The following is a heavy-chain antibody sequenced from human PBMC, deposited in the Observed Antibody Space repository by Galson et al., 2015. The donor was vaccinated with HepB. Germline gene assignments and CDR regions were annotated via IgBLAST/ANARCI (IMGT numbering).Heavy chain of an antibody. CDR2: IYPGDSDT. CDR1: GYSFTNYW. V-gene: IGHV5-51*01. D-gene: IGHD3-10*01. J-gene: IGHJ4*02. CDR3: ARHGNYYASGTSLFDY. Sequence: QSGAEVKKPGESLKISCKLSGYSFTNYWIGWVRQMPGKGLEWMGIIYPGDSDTRYGPSFQGQVTMSVDKSITTAYLQWSSLKASDTAMYYCARHGNYYASGTSLFDYWGQGTLVTVSS.